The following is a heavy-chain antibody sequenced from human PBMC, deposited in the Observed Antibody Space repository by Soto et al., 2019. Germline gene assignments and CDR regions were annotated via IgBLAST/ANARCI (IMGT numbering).Heavy chain of an antibody. J-gene: IGHJ4*02. CDR1: GFTFSSYG. Sequence: PGGSLRLTCAASGFTFSSYGMHWVRQAPGKGLEWVAVIWYDGSNKYYADSVKGRFTISRDNSKNTLYLQMNSLRAEDTAVYYCARDTAGVGATLNFDYWGQGTLVTVSS. V-gene: IGHV3-33*01. CDR3: ARDTAGVGATLNFDY. D-gene: IGHD1-26*01. CDR2: IWYDGSNK.